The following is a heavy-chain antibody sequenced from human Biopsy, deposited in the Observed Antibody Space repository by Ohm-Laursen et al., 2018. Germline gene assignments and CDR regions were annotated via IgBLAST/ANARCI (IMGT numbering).Heavy chain of an antibody. Sequence: SVKGSCKTFGGTLSKYAMSWVRQAPGQGLEWLGVIIAPSGTTNNAQRFQGRLSITADESATSVYMELSSLTSEDTAVYYCARTGTYYHDSSLYYFYGLDLWGQGSTVTVFS. D-gene: IGHD3-22*01. CDR1: GGTLSKYA. V-gene: IGHV1-69*13. J-gene: IGHJ6*02. CDR2: IIAPSGTT. CDR3: ARTGTYYHDSSLYYFYGLDL.